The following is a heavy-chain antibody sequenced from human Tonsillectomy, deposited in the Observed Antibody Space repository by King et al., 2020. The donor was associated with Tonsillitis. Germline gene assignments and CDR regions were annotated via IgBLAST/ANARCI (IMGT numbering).Heavy chain of an antibody. CDR2: ISYDGSNK. D-gene: IGHD6-19*01. CDR1: GFTFSSYG. Sequence: QLVQSGGGVVQPGRSLRLSCAASGFTFSSYGMHWVRQAPGKGLEWVAVISYDGSNKYYADSVKGRFTISRDNSKNTLYLQMNSLRAEDTAVYYCAKDREVAAYYYYYGMDVWVQGTSVTVSS. CDR3: AKDREVAAYYYYYGMDV. J-gene: IGHJ6*02. V-gene: IGHV3-30*18.